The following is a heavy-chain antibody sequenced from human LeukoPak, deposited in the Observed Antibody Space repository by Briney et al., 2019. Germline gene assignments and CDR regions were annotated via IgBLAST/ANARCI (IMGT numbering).Heavy chain of an antibody. J-gene: IGHJ4*02. CDR1: GFTFSKYA. CDR3: ASSTAIGY. CDR2: ISSSGRTI. Sequence: GGSLRLSCAASGFTFSKYAMSWVRQAPGKGLEWVSYISSSGRTIYYADSVKGRFTTSRDNAKNSLYLQMNSLRTEDTAVYYCASSTAIGYWGQGTLSPSPQ. V-gene: IGHV3-48*03.